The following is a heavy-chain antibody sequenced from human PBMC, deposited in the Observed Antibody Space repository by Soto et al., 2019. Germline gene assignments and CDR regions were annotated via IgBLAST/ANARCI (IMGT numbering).Heavy chain of an antibody. CDR3: AREVSSSWTYNWFDP. J-gene: IGHJ5*02. V-gene: IGHV1-8*02. D-gene: IGHD6-13*01. Sequence: GASVKVSCKASGGTFSSYDINWVRQATGQGLEWMGWMNPNSGNTGYAQKFQGRVTMTRNTSISTAYMELSSLRSDDTAVYYCAREVSSSWTYNWFDPWGQGTLVTVSS. CDR1: GGTFSSYD. CDR2: MNPNSGNT.